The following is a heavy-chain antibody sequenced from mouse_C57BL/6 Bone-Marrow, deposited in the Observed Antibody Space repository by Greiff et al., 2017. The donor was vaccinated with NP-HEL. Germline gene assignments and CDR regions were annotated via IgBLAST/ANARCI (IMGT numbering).Heavy chain of an antibody. D-gene: IGHD1-1*01. V-gene: IGHV5-15*01. CDR2: ISNLAYSI. J-gene: IGHJ1*03. Sequence: EVKVVESGGGLVQPGGSLKLSCAASGFTFSDYGMAWVRQAPRKGPEWVAFISNLAYSIYYADTVTGRFTISRENAKNTLYLDMSSLRSEDTAMYYCARRTVVPYWYFDVWGTGTTVTVSS. CDR3: ARRTVVPYWYFDV. CDR1: GFTFSDYG.